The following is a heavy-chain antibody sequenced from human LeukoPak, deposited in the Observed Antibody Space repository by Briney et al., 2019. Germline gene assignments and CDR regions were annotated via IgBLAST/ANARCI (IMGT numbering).Heavy chain of an antibody. V-gene: IGHV3-21*01. Sequence: PGGSLRLSCAASGFTFSSYSMNWVRQAPGKGLEWVSSISSSSSYIYYADSVKGRFTISRDNAKNSLYLQMNSLRAEDTAVYYCARDSKVDVPAAALQYWGQGTLVTVSS. CDR1: GFTFSSYS. CDR3: ARDSKVDVPAAALQY. D-gene: IGHD2-2*01. J-gene: IGHJ4*02. CDR2: ISSSSSYI.